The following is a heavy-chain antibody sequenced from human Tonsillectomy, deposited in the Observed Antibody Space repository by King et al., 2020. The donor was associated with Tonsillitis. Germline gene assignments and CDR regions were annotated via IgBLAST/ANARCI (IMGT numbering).Heavy chain of an antibody. CDR2: IKQDGSEK. CDR1: GFTFSSFW. V-gene: IGHV3-7*01. J-gene: IGHJ4*02. D-gene: IGHD6-25*01. CDR3: ASGSGWAFDY. Sequence: VQLVESGGGLVQPGGSLRLSCAASGFTFSSFWMSWVRQAPGKGLEWVAIIKQDGSEKLYVDSVKGRFTISRDNAKNSLYLQMNSLRAEDTAVYYCASGSGWAFDYWGQGTLVTVSS.